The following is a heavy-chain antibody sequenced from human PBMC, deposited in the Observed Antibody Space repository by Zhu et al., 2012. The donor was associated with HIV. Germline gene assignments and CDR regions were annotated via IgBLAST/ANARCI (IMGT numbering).Heavy chain of an antibody. J-gene: IGHJ4*02. CDR2: IYPSGST. D-gene: IGHD6-13*01. CDR1: GSSISSSNW. Sequence: QVQLQESGPGLVKPSGTLSLTCAVSGSSISSSNWWSWVRQPPGKGLEWIGEIYPSGSTTYNPSLKSRVTISVDKSKNQFSLRLTSVTAADTAVYYCARVALVAPGRGMYYFDYWGQGILVTVSS. V-gene: IGHV4-4*02. CDR3: ARVALVAPGRGMYYFDY.